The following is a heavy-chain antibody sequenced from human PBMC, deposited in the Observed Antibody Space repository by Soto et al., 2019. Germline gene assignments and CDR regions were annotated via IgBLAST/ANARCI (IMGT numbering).Heavy chain of an antibody. Sequence: SETLSLTCTVSGDSIRSYYWTWIRQPPGKGLELIGYIYYSGSTRYNPSLKSRVTISVDMSKNQFSLKLSSVIAADTAVHYCARAYGGFDNGLDVSGQGTAVTVSS. D-gene: IGHD5-12*01. J-gene: IGHJ6*02. CDR2: IYYSGST. CDR3: ARAYGGFDNGLDV. CDR1: GDSIRSYY. V-gene: IGHV4-59*01.